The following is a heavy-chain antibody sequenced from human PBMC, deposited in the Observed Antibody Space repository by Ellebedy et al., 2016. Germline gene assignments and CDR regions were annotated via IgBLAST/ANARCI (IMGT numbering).Heavy chain of an antibody. J-gene: IGHJ5*02. CDR3: ARGGDILTGYYSANWFDP. D-gene: IGHD3-9*01. CDR1: GYSFTNYW. CDR2: IYPGDSDT. V-gene: IGHV5-51*01. Sequence: GESLKISXKGSGYSFTNYWIGWVRQMPGKGLEWMGIIYPGDSDTRYSPSFQGQVTISADKSISTAYLQWSSLKASDTAMYYCARGGDILTGYYSANWFDPWGQGTLVTVSS.